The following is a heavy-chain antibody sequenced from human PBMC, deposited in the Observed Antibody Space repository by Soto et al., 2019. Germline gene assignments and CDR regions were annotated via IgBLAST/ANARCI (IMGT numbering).Heavy chain of an antibody. V-gene: IGHV3-53*01. CDR2: IYSGGST. CDR1: GFTVSSNY. Sequence: GGSLRLSCAASGFTVSSNYMSWVRQAPGKGLEWVSVIYSGGSTYYADSVKGRFTISRDNSKNTLYLQMNSLRAEDTAVYYCASGENGAYSGYEVDYWGQGTLVTVSS. J-gene: IGHJ4*02. CDR3: ASGENGAYSGYEVDY. D-gene: IGHD5-12*01.